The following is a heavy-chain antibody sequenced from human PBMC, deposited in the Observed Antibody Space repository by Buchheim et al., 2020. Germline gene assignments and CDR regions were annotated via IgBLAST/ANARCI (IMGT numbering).Heavy chain of an antibody. CDR3: ARDSGVVRGEVLDP. CDR2: IYYSGST. Sequence: QVQLQESGPGLVKPSETLSLTCTVSGGSISSYYLSWIRQPPGKGLEWIGYIYYSGSTNYNLPLKSRVTISVDTSKNQFSLKLSSVTAAETAVYYCARDSGVVRGEVLDPWGQGTL. CDR1: GGSISSYY. J-gene: IGHJ5*02. V-gene: IGHV4-59*01. D-gene: IGHD3-3*01.